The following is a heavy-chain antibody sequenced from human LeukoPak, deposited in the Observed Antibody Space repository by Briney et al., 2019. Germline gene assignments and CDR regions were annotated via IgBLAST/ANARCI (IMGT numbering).Heavy chain of an antibody. J-gene: IGHJ4*02. CDR3: ARDLYSRISYD. Sequence: SDTLSLTYAVSCRSFSGQYWTWIRHLPGKGLECIGVINHSERTIYNPSLRSRVTMSKDTPKNHFSLRLTSVTAAHTAIYFCARDLYSRISYDWGERTLVTVSS. D-gene: IGHD2-2*01. CDR2: INHSERT. V-gene: IGHV4-34*01. CDR1: CRSFSGQY.